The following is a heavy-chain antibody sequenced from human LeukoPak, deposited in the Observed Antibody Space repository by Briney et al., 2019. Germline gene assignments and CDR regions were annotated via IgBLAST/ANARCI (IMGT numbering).Heavy chain of an antibody. V-gene: IGHV1-18*01. D-gene: IGHD3-16*02. CDR3: ATVTFGGVIVDY. CDR1: GYTFTSYG. Sequence: ASVKVSCKASGYTFTSYGISWVRQAPGQGLGWMGWISAYNGNTNYAQKFQGRVTMTEDTSTDTAYMELSSLRSEDTAVYYCATVTFGGVIVDYWGQGTLVTVSS. J-gene: IGHJ4*02. CDR2: ISAYNGNT.